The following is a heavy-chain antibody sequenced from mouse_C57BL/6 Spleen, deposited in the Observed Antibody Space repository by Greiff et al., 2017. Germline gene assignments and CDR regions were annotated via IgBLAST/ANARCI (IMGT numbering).Heavy chain of an antibody. D-gene: IGHD1-3*01. V-gene: IGHV1-39*01. J-gene: IGHJ2*01. CDR3: ARRSKGDDFDY. CDR1: GYSFTDYN. Sequence: VQLLQSGPELVKPGASVKISCKASGYSFTDYNMNWVKQSNGKSLEWIGVISPNYGTTSYNQKFKGKATLTVDQSSSTTYMPLNILTSEDSAVYSCARRSKGDDFDYWGQGTTLTVSS. CDR2: ISPNYGTT.